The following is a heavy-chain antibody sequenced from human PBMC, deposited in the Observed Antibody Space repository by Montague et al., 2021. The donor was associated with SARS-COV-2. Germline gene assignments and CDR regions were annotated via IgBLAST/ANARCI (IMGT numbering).Heavy chain of an antibody. D-gene: IGHD3-22*01. CDR2: IFYKGNT. J-gene: IGHJ4*02. CDR1: GGSLNNHY. Sequence: SETLSLTSTVSGGSLNNHYWSWIRKAPGKELEWLGNIFYKGNTNYNVFLWGRVSMSLDTPQNQFSLRLTSLTAADPAVSYCARSISSSGARDNWGQGILVTVSS. V-gene: IGHV4-59*11. CDR3: ARSISSSGARDN.